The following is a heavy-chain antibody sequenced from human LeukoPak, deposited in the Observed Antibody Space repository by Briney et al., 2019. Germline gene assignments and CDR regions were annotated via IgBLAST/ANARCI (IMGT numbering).Heavy chain of an antibody. CDR2: IYHSGST. Sequence: SETLSLTCAVSGGSISSSNWWSWVRQPPVKGLEWIGEIYHSGSTNYNPSLKSRVTISVDKSKNQFSLKLSSATAADTAVYYCARDAGWAAAGTFDYWGQGTLVTVSS. CDR1: GGSISSSNW. D-gene: IGHD6-13*01. CDR3: ARDAGWAAAGTFDY. J-gene: IGHJ4*02. V-gene: IGHV4-4*02.